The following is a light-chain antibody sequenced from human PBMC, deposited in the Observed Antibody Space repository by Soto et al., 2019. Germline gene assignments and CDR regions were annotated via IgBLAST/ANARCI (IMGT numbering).Light chain of an antibody. CDR3: QQPSSAPFT. CDR2: DAA. CDR1: QNINTY. V-gene: IGKV1-39*01. J-gene: IGKJ3*01. Sequence: DIQMTQSPYSLSAAVGDRVTIACRASQNINTYLNWYQQKPGKAPKLLMFDAASLQSGVPSRFSGSGSRTDFTLTITSLQPEDFATYSCQQPSSAPFTFGPGTKVDIK.